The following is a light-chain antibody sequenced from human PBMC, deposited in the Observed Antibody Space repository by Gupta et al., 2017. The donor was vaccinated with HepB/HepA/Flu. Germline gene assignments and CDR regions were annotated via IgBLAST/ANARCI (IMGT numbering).Light chain of an antibody. Sequence: EIVLTQSPATLSLSPGERATLSCRASQSVSGYLAWYQQKPGQAPRLVMYSASIRASGIPARFSGSGYETDFTLTISSLEPEDFALYYCQYRWAFGQGTKVEIK. J-gene: IGKJ1*01. V-gene: IGKV3-11*01. CDR2: SAS. CDR3: QYRWA. CDR1: QSVSGY.